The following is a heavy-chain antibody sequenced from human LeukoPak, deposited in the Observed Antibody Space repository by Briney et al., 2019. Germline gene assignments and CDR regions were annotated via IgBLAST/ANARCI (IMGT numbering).Heavy chain of an antibody. V-gene: IGHV4-59*08. CDR2: IYYSGST. D-gene: IGHD3-22*01. J-gene: IGHJ4*02. Sequence: PSETLSLTCTVSGGSISSYYWSWIRQPPGKGLEWIGYIYYSGSTNYNPSFKSRVTISVDTSKNQFSLKLSSVTAADTAVYYCARHSSDSSGYYQATFDYWGQGTLVTVSS. CDR3: ARHSSDSSGYYQATFDY. CDR1: GGSISSYY.